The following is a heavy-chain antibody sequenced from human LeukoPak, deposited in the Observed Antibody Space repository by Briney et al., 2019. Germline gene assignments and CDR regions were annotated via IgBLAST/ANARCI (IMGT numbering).Heavy chain of an antibody. CDR2: IDPSDSYT. J-gene: IGHJ5*02. CDR1: GYSFTSYW. V-gene: IGHV5-10-1*01. CDR3: ARHLVVVAATVSRWFDP. D-gene: IGHD2-15*01. Sequence: GESLRISCKGSGYSFTSYWISWVRQMPGKGLEWMGRIDPSDSYTNYSPSFQSHVTISADKSISTAYLQWSSLKASDTAMYYCARHLVVVAATVSRWFDPWGQGTLVTVSS.